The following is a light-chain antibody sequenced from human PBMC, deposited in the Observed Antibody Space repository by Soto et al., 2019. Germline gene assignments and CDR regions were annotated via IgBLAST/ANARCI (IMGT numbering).Light chain of an antibody. V-gene: IGKV3-11*01. CDR2: DAY. CDR1: PSFRGL. Sequence: EVGLTPSPVTLSLSQGERGNLSFRASPSFRGLLAWYQQKPGQAPRLLIYDAYNRATGIPPRFSGSGSGTDFTLTISSLEPEDSAVYYCQQRHMWPITFGQGTGLEIK. CDR3: QQRHMWPIT. J-gene: IGKJ5*01.